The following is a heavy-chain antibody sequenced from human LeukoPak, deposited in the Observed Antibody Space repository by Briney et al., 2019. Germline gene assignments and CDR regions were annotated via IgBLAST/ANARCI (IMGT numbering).Heavy chain of an antibody. J-gene: IGHJ4*02. CDR3: AKAEWELLSAVDY. D-gene: IGHD1-26*01. Sequence: GGSLRLSCAASGFTFSSYAMSWVRQAPGKGLEWVSAISGSGGSTYYAGSVKGRFTISRDNSKNTLYLQMNSLRAEDTAVYYRAKAEWELLSAVDYWGQGTLVAVSS. V-gene: IGHV3-23*01. CDR1: GFTFSSYA. CDR2: ISGSGGST.